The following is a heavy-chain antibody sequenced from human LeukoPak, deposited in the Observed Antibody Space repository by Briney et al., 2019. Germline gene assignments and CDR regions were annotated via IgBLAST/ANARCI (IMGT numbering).Heavy chain of an antibody. Sequence: SQTLSLTCAISGDSVSSNSVTWNWIRQSPSRGLEWLGRTYYYRSEWYNHYAISVKSRAIISPDTSKNQFSLQLKFMTPEDTAVYYCARDIASLVGGPDYWGQGTLVTVSS. J-gene: IGHJ4*02. CDR1: GDSVSSNSVT. D-gene: IGHD1-26*01. V-gene: IGHV6-1*01. CDR2: TYYYRSEWYN. CDR3: ARDIASLVGGPDY.